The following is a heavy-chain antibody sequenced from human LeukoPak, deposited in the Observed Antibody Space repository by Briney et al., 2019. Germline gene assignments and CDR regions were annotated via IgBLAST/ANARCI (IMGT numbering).Heavy chain of an antibody. CDR2: ISNTGTVI. Sequence: GGSLRLSCAASGFTFSSYSMNWVRQAPGKGLEWVSYISNTGTVIYYADSVKGRFTISRDNSRNTLYLQMNSLRAEDTALYYCAKVRVDAYVSPNDYWGQGTLVTVSS. D-gene: IGHD3-16*01. CDR3: AKVRVDAYVSPNDY. CDR1: GFTFSSYS. J-gene: IGHJ4*02. V-gene: IGHV3-48*01.